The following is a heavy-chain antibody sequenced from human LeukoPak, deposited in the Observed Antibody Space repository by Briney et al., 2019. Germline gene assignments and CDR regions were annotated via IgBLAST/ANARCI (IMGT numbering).Heavy chain of an antibody. CDR1: GFTFSSYS. CDR3: AKDSRIQLWLLGGDSYYFDY. D-gene: IGHD5-18*01. J-gene: IGHJ4*02. V-gene: IGHV3-23*01. CDR2: ISGSGGST. Sequence: GGSLRLSCAASGFTFSSYSMNWVRQAPGKGLEWVSAISGSGGSTYYADSVKGRFTISRDNSKNTLYLQMNSLRAEDTAVYYCAKDSRIQLWLLGGDSYYFDYWGQGTLVTVSS.